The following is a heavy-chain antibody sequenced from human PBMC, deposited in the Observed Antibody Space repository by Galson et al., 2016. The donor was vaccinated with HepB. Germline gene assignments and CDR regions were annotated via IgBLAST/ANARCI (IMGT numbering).Heavy chain of an antibody. D-gene: IGHD2-2*01. Sequence: SLRLSCAVSGFTFSSYPMHWVRQAPGEGLEWVAVISFDESDKYYADFVKGRFTISRDNSKNTLYLQMNSLGAEDTAVYYCARVRGRRGPAALDYWGQGTRVTVSS. V-gene: IGHV3-30*03. CDR2: ISFDESDK. J-gene: IGHJ4*02. CDR3: ARVRGRRGPAALDY. CDR1: GFTFSSYP.